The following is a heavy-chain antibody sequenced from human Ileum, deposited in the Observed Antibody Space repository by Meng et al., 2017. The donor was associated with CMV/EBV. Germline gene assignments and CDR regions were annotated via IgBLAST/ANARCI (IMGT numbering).Heavy chain of an antibody. J-gene: IGHJ4*02. CDR1: VYTFTDYY. CDR3: ERRPVPAAIGYYFDY. D-gene: IGHD2-2*02. Sequence: ASVNVSFKSSVYTFTDYYMHWVRQAAGQGLEWMGWINPNSGGTNYAQKFQGRITMTRDTSVSTANVELSKLRSDDTAVYYCERRPVPAAIGYYFDYWGQGTLVTVSS. CDR2: INPNSGGT. V-gene: IGHV1-2*02.